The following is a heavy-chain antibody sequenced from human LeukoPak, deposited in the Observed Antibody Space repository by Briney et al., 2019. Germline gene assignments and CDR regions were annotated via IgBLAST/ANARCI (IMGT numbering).Heavy chain of an antibody. D-gene: IGHD3-22*01. Sequence: GGSLRLSCAASGFTVSSNYMSWVRQAPGKGLEWVSVIYSGGGTYYADSVKGRFTISRDNSKNTLYLQMNSLRAEDTAVYYCARNYYDSSGYYVGSPPFFDYWGQGTLVTVSS. CDR1: GFTVSSNY. J-gene: IGHJ4*02. CDR2: IYSGGGT. V-gene: IGHV3-66*02. CDR3: ARNYYDSSGYYVGSPPFFDY.